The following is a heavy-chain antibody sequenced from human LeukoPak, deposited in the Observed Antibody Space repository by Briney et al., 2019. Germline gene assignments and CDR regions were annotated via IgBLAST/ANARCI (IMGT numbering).Heavy chain of an antibody. CDR3: ARAGITMIVADYYYGMDV. J-gene: IGHJ6*02. CDR2: ISSSSSYI. V-gene: IGHV3-21*01. D-gene: IGHD3-22*01. Sequence: TGGSLRLSCAASGFTFSSYSMNWVRQAPGKGLEWVSSISSSSSYIYYADSVKGRFTISRDNAKNSLYLQMNSLRAEDTAVYYCARAGITMIVADYYYGMDVWGQGTTVTVSS. CDR1: GFTFSSYS.